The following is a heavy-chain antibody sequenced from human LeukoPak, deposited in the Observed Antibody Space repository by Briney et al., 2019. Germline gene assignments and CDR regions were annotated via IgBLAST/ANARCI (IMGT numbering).Heavy chain of an antibody. Sequence: GSLTLSCAVSGFTVSSNFMSWVGQAPGKGPEWVSVIYTSGITYYADSVRGRFTISRDNSKNTLYLQMDSLTAEDTAVYYCAREDAGGTYSFDYWGQGTLVTVSS. J-gene: IGHJ4*02. CDR1: GFTVSSNF. CDR2: IYTSGIT. CDR3: AREDAGGTYSFDY. V-gene: IGHV3-66*01. D-gene: IGHD1-26*01.